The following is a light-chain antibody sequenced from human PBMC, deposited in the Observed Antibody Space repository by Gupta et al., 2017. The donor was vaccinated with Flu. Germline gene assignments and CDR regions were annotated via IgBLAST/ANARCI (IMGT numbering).Light chain of an antibody. CDR3: QAWDSSTYV. CDR1: KLGDKY. V-gene: IGLV3-1*01. Sequence: TGKTASITCSGDKLGDKYAFWYQQKPGQSPVLVIYKDTKRPSGIPERFSGSNSETTATLTISGTQALDEADYYCQAWDSSTYVFGTGTKVTVL. J-gene: IGLJ1*01. CDR2: KDT.